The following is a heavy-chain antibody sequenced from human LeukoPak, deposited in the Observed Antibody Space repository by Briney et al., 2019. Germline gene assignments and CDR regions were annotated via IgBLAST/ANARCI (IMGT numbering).Heavy chain of an antibody. V-gene: IGHV3-30*18. Sequence: PGGSLRLSCAASGFTFSSYGMHWVRQAPGKGLEWVAVISYDGSNKYYADSVKGRFTISRDNSKNTLYLQMNSLRAEDTAVYYCAKTCCYFDYWGQGTLVTVSS. CDR1: GFTFSSYG. J-gene: IGHJ4*02. CDR3: AKTCCYFDY. CDR2: ISYDGSNK.